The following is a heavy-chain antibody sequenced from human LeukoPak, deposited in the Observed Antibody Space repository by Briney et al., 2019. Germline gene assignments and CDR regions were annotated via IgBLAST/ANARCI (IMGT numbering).Heavy chain of an antibody. CDR2: IKSKTDGGTT. CDR1: GFTFSNAW. J-gene: IGHJ5*02. Sequence: PGGSLRLSCAASGFTFSNAWMSWVRQAPGKGLEWVGRIKSKTDGGTTDYAAPVKGRFTISRDDSKNTLYLQMNSLKTEDTAVYYCTTGGERYNWKSWEPWFNPWGQGTLVTVSS. CDR3: TTGGERYNWKSWEPWFNP. D-gene: IGHD1-20*01. V-gene: IGHV3-15*01.